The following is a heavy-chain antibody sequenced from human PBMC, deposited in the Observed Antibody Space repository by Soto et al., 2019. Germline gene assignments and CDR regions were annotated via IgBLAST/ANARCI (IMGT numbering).Heavy chain of an antibody. CDR3: AKGRPLMVSRGAFDI. J-gene: IGHJ3*02. Sequence: TVRFRSLACPASGLSISRCAMSCVRQAPEKGLEWVSAISGSGGSTYYADSVKGRFTISRDNSKNTLYLQMNSLRAEDTAVYYCAKGRPLMVSRGAFDIWGQGTMVTVSS. D-gene: IGHD2-8*01. CDR1: GLSISRCA. V-gene: IGHV3-23*01. CDR2: ISGSGGST.